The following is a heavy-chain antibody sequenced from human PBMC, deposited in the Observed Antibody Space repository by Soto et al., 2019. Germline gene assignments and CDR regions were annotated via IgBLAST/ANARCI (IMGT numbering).Heavy chain of an antibody. CDR1: GYTFTSYD. CDR3: ARTQRRLELRYYYYYMDV. V-gene: IGHV1-8*01. D-gene: IGHD1-7*01. J-gene: IGHJ6*03. Sequence: ASVKVXCKASGYTFTSYDINWVRQATGQGLEWMGWMNPNSGNTGYAQKFQGRVTMTRNTSISTAYMELSSLRSEDTAVYYCARTQRRLELRYYYYYMDVWGKGTTVTVSS. CDR2: MNPNSGNT.